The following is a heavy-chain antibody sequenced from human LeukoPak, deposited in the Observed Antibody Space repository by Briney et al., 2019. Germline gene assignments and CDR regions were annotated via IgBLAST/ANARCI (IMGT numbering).Heavy chain of an antibody. CDR3: ATLRSSSSWSWDY. V-gene: IGHV3-30*02. Sequence: GGSLRLSCAASGFTFSNYGMHWVRQAPGKGLEWVVFIRYDGSNKYYADSVKGRFTISRDDSKNTLYLQMNSLRAEDTAVYYCATLRSSSSWSWDYWGQGTLVTVSS. CDR1: GFTFSNYG. J-gene: IGHJ4*02. D-gene: IGHD6-6*01. CDR2: IRYDGSNK.